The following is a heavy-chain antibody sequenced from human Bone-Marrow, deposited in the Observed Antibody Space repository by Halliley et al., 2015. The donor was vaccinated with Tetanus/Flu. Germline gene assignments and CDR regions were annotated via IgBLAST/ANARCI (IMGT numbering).Heavy chain of an antibody. Sequence: YVGGSTDYADSVKGRFTISRDNSKNTVYLQMNSLGAEDTAVYYCARGQDTYYDSRGYYRIYFDSWGQGTPVTVSS. V-gene: IGHV3-66*01. CDR3: ARGQDTYYDSRGYYRIYFDS. D-gene: IGHD3-22*01. CDR2: YVGGST. J-gene: IGHJ4*02.